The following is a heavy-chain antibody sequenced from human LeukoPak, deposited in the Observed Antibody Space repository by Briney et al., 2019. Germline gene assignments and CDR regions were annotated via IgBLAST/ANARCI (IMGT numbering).Heavy chain of an antibody. V-gene: IGHV1-46*01. CDR3: ARVKSGYYDSSGEVYAFDI. Sequence: ASVKVSCKASGYTFTSYYMHWVRQAPGQGLEWMGIINPSGGSTSYAQKFQGRVTMTRDTSTSTVYMEPSSLRSEDTAVYYCARVKSGYYDSSGEVYAFDIWGQGTMVTVSS. J-gene: IGHJ3*02. D-gene: IGHD3-22*01. CDR1: GYTFTSYY. CDR2: INPSGGST.